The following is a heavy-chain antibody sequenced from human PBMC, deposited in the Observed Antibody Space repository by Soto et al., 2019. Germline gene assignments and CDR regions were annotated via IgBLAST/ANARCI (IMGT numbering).Heavy chain of an antibody. CDR2: IYDRGST. CDR3: ARDLVAEAATPPNWFDP. CDR1: GASIGSSSYY. J-gene: IGHJ5*02. D-gene: IGHD2-15*01. Sequence: SSETLSLTCTVSGASIGSSSYYCGWIRQPPGKGLEWIGSIYDRGSTYSNPSLKSRLTTSLDTSKNQFSLKLTSVTAADTAVYFCARDLVAEAATPPNWFDPWGQGTLVTVSS. V-gene: IGHV4-39*02.